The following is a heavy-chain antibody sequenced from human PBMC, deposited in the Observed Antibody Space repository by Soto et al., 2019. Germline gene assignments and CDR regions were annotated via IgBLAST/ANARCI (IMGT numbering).Heavy chain of an antibody. CDR3: ARDPPADGDYPRAKDGVNPYYYYGMDV. D-gene: IGHD4-17*01. V-gene: IGHV1-69*13. J-gene: IGHJ6*02. CDR1: GGTFSSYA. Sequence: SVKVSCKASGGTFSSYAMSWVRQAPGQGLEWMGGIIPIFGTANYAQKFQGRVTITADESTSTAYMELSSLRSEDTAVYYCARDPPADGDYPRAKDGVNPYYYYGMDVWGQGTTVTVSS. CDR2: IIPIFGTA.